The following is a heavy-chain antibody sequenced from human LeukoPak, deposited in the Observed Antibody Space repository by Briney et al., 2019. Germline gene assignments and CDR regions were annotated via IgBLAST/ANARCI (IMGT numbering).Heavy chain of an antibody. V-gene: IGHV1-2*02. CDR2: INPNSGGT. CDR3: ARDPTLGGSPFYFDY. CDR1: GYTFTGYY. J-gene: IGHJ4*02. Sequence: GASVKVSCKASGYTFTGYYMHWVRQAPGQGLEWMGWINPNSGGTNYAQKFQGRVTMTRDTSISTAYMELRSLRSDDTAVYYCARDPTLGGSPFYFDYWGQGTLVTVSS. D-gene: IGHD1-26*01.